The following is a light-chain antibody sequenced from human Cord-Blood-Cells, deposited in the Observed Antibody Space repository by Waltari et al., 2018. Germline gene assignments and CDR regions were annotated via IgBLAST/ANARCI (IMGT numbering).Light chain of an antibody. CDR2: AAS. CDR1: QSISSY. V-gene: IGKV1-39*01. J-gene: IGKJ2*04. Sequence: DIQMTQSPSSLSASVGDRVTITCRASQSISSYLNWYQQKPGKAPKLLIYAASSLQSEVPSRFSGSGSGTEVTLTISSLQPEDFATYYGQQNYRTPCSVGQGTKLEIK. CDR3: QQNYRTPCS.